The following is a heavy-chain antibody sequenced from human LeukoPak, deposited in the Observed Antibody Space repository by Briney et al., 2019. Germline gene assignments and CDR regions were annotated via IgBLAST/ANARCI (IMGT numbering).Heavy chain of an antibody. CDR2: IYYSGST. CDR3: ARRWIPGITVAAGGFDP. CDR1: GGSISSSSYY. D-gene: IGHD6-19*01. Sequence: KPSETLSLTCTVSGGSISSSSYYWGWIRQPPGKGLEWIGSIYYSGSTYYNPSLKRRVTISVDTSKNQFSLKLSSVTAADTAVYYCARRWIPGITVAAGGFDPWGQGTLVTVSS. V-gene: IGHV4-39*01. J-gene: IGHJ5*02.